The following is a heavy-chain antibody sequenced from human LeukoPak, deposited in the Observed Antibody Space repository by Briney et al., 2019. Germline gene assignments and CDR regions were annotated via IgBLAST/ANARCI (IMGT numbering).Heavy chain of an antibody. CDR3: ARARGNWNYGSAFDI. CDR2: ISSSSSTI. CDR1: GFTFSSYS. Sequence: PGGSLRLSCAASGFTFSSYSMNWVRQAPGKGLEWVSYISSSSSTIYYADSVKGRFTIPRDNAKNSLYLQMNSLRAEDTAVYYCARARGNWNYGSAFDIWGQGTMVTVSS. J-gene: IGHJ3*02. V-gene: IGHV3-48*04. D-gene: IGHD1-7*01.